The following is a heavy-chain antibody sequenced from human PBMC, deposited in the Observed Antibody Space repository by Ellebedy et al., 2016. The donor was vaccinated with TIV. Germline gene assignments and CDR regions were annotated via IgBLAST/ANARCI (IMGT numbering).Heavy chain of an antibody. CDR3: ARRTTTYLDSSGLYFDL. V-gene: IGHV4-59*11. CDR2: LYYSGST. Sequence: SETLSLXXTASGGSISYHYWNWLRQPPGKGLEWIGYLYYSGSTNYNPSLKSRVTISVDTSKKQFSLRLNSVTTADTAVYYCARRTTTYLDSSGLYFDLWGRGTLVTVSS. D-gene: IGHD6-19*01. J-gene: IGHJ2*01. CDR1: GGSISYHY.